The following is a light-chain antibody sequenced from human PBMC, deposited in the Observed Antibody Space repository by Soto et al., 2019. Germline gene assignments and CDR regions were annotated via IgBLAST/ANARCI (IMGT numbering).Light chain of an antibody. J-gene: IGKJ4*01. CDR2: GAA. CDR3: QQYRSSPLT. CDR1: QSISSSH. Sequence: EIVLTKSPGTLSLSPGERATLSCRASQSISSSHLACYQQKPGQGPRLLLYGAASRATGIPDRFSGSGSGTDCTVTISRLEPEDFAVYYCQQYRSSPLTFGGGTQGEIK. V-gene: IGKV3-20*01.